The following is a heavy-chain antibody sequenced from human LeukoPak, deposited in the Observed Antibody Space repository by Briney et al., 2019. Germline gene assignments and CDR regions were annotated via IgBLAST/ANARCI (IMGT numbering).Heavy chain of an antibody. D-gene: IGHD2-15*01. J-gene: IGHJ4*02. Sequence: GGSLRLSCAASGFTFSSYGMHWVRQAPGKGLEWVAVLWYDGSNKYYGDSVKGRFTISRDNSKNTLYLQMNSLRAEDTAVYYCARVRTPTVAALDYWGQGTLVTVSS. CDR1: GFTFSSYG. V-gene: IGHV3-33*01. CDR3: ARVRTPTVAALDY. CDR2: LWYDGSNK.